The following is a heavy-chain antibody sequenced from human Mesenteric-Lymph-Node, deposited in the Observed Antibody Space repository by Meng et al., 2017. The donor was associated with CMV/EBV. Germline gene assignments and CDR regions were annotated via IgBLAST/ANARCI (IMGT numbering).Heavy chain of an antibody. D-gene: IGHD3-10*01. CDR3: VRDVAPGWFDP. CDR1: GFSFSYFG. J-gene: IGHJ5*02. CDR2: IRYDGTYT. V-gene: IGHV3-30*02. Sequence: GESLKISCAASGFSFSYFGMHWIRQVPDKGLESVSFIRYDGTYTYYADSVKGRFTISRDNSKNTVDLQMNNLRVEDTAVYYCVRDVAPGWFDPWGQGTLVTVSS.